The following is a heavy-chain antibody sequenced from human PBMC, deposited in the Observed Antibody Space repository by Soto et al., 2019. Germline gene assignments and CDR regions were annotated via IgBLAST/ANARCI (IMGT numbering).Heavy chain of an antibody. CDR2: IYYSGST. CDR3: ARRLGYSGYVDY. Sequence: TSETLSLTCTVSGGSISSSSDYWGWIRQPPGKGLEWIGSIYYSGSTYYNPSLKSRVTISVDTSKNQFSLKLSSVTAADTAVYYCARRLGYSGYVDYWGQGTLVTVSS. J-gene: IGHJ4*02. V-gene: IGHV4-39*01. D-gene: IGHD5-12*01. CDR1: GGSISSSSDY.